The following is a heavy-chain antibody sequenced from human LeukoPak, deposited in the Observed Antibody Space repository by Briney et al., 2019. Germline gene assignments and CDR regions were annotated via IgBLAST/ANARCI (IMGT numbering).Heavy chain of an antibody. CDR2: IWYDGSNK. J-gene: IGHJ6*03. CDR3: AKDRGKLRFMDV. CDR1: GFTFSSYG. V-gene: IGHV3-33*06. D-gene: IGHD3-3*01. Sequence: PGRSLRLSCAASGFTFSSYGMHWVRQAPGEGLEWVAVIWYDGSNKYYADSVKGRFTISRDNSKNTLYLQMNSLRAEDTAVYYCAKDRGKLRFMDVWGKGTTVTVSS.